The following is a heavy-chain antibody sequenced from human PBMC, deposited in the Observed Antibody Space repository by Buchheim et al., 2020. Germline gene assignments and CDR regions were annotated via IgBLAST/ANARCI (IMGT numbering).Heavy chain of an antibody. Sequence: EVQLVESGGGLVQPGGSLRLSCAASGFTFSSYWMHWVRQAPGKGLVWVSRINSDGSSTSYADSVKGRFTISSDNAKNTLYLQMNRLRAEDTAVYYCARDPHDFWSGEGSGWFDPWGQGTL. V-gene: IGHV3-74*01. CDR1: GFTFSSYW. CDR2: INSDGSST. J-gene: IGHJ5*02. CDR3: ARDPHDFWSGEGSGWFDP. D-gene: IGHD3-3*01.